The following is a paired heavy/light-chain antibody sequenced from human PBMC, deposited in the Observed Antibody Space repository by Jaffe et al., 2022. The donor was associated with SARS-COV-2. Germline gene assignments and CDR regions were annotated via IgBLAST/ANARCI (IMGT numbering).Heavy chain of an antibody. Sequence: EVHLLESGGGLVQPGGSLRLSCAASGFTFSSYAMSWVRQTPGKGLEWVSVIWGGGSNTYYGDFVKGRFTISRDNSRSTVDLQMNSLRAEDTAVYYCAKSLTVSGTPTFDYWGQGTLVTVSS. CDR3: AKSLTVSGTPTFDY. J-gene: IGHJ4*02. CDR2: IWGGGSNT. CDR1: GFTFSSYA. D-gene: IGHD4-17*01. V-gene: IGHV3-23*01.
Light chain of an antibody. V-gene: IGKV3-11*01. CDR3: QHRSNWPLT. J-gene: IGKJ4*01. CDR2: DAS. CDR1: QSVSTY. Sequence: EIVLTQSPATLSLSPGERATLSCRASQSVSTYLAWYQQKPGQTPRLLIYDASNRATGIPARFSGSGSGTDFTLTISSLEPEDFAVYYCQHRSNWPLTFGGGTKVEIK.